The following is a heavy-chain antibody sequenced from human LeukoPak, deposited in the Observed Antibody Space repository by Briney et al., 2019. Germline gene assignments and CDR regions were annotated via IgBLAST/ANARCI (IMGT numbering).Heavy chain of an antibody. Sequence: GGSLRLSCAASGFTFSSYGMHWVRQAPGKGLEWVAFIRYDGSNKYYADSVKGRFTISRDNSKNTLYLQMNSLRAEDTAVYYCAKDTYDSSGFYPPYYYYYMDVWGKGTTVTISS. V-gene: IGHV3-30*02. CDR1: GFTFSSYG. J-gene: IGHJ6*03. D-gene: IGHD3-22*01. CDR2: IRYDGSNK. CDR3: AKDTYDSSGFYPPYYYYYMDV.